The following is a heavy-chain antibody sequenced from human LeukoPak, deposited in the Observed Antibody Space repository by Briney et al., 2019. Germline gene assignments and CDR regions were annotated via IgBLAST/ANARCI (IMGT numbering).Heavy chain of an antibody. V-gene: IGHV3-33*02. CDR3: ARGVGVSRFNYFDP. Sequence: PGRSLTLSCAASGFTFSSFGMHWVRQAPGKGLEWVAVIWYDASDRYYADSAKGRFTISRDNSKDTLFLQMNSLRDDDTAVYYCARGVGVSRFNYFDPWGQGTLVVVSS. CDR1: GFTFSSFG. CDR2: IWYDASDR. J-gene: IGHJ5*02. D-gene: IGHD5-24*01.